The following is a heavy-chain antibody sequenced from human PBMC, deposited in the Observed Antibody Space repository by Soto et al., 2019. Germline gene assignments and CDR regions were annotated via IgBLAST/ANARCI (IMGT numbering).Heavy chain of an antibody. CDR3: ASEVIAGTAY. Sequence: QVLLVQSGAEERRPGASVKVSCEASGHTFTDFHIHWVRQAPGQGLEWMGWINAGNGNTEYSQKFQDRVTIIRDTSANTAYMELSSLTPEDTAVYYCASEVIAGTAYWGQGTLVTVSS. CDR1: GHTFTDFH. J-gene: IGHJ4*02. CDR2: INAGNGNT. V-gene: IGHV1-3*05. D-gene: IGHD6-13*01.